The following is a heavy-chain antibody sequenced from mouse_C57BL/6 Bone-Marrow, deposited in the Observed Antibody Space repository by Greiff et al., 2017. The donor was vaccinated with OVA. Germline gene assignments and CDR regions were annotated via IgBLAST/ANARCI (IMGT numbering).Heavy chain of an antibody. CDR1: GYTFTSYW. V-gene: IGHV1-69*01. CDR2: IDPSDSYT. CDR3: ARGLLHY. J-gene: IGHJ2*01. Sequence: VKLQQPGAELVMPGASVKLSCKASGYTFTSYWMHWVKQRPGQGLEWIGEIDPSDSYTNYNQKFKGKSTLTVDKSSSTAYMQLSSLTSEDSAVYYCARGLLHYWGQGTTLTVSS. D-gene: IGHD2-3*01.